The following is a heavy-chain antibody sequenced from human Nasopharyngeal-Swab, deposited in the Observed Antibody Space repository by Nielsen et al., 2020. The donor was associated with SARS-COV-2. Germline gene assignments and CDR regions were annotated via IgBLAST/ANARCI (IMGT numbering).Heavy chain of an antibody. CDR3: ARGRATVTIRITMVRGVTNFDY. J-gene: IGHJ4*02. V-gene: IGHV4-34*01. Sequence: GSLRLSFAAYGGSFSGYYWSWTRQPPGKGLEWIGEINHSGSTNYNPSRKSRVTISVDTSKNQFSLKLSSVTAADTAVYYCARGRATVTIRITMVRGVTNFDYWGQGTLVTVSS. CDR1: GGSFSGYY. CDR2: INHSGST. D-gene: IGHD3-10*01.